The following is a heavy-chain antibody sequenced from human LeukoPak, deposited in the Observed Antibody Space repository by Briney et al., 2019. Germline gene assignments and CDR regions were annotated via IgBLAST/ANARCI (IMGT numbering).Heavy chain of an antibody. D-gene: IGHD5-12*01. CDR1: GFTFSTYA. V-gene: IGHV3-23*01. Sequence: PGGSLRLSCAASGFTFSTYAMGCVRQAPGKGLEWVSAISGSGGTTSYADSVKGRFTISRDNSKNTLDLQMNSLRAEDTALYYCARYNSGYDSWGQGTLVTVSS. J-gene: IGHJ4*02. CDR2: ISGSGGTT. CDR3: ARYNSGYDS.